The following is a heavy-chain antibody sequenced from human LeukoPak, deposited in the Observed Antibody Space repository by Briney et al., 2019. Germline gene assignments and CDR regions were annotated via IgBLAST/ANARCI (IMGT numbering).Heavy chain of an antibody. D-gene: IGHD5-18*01. CDR3: AREGGVGYREEYYFDY. CDR1: GFTVSSTY. CDR2: IWYDGSNK. Sequence: PGGSLRLSCTSSGFTVSSTYISWVRQAPGKGLEWVAVIWYDGSNKYYADSVKGRFTISRDNSKNTLYLQMNSLRAEDTAVYYCAREGGVGYREEYYFDYWGQGTLVTVSS. V-gene: IGHV3-33*08. J-gene: IGHJ4*02.